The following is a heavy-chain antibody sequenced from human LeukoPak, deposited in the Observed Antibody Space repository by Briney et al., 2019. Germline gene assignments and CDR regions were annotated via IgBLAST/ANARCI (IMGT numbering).Heavy chain of an antibody. D-gene: IGHD5-18*01. CDR2: IYASGTT. Sequence: SETLSLTCTVSGGSISSYYWSWIRQPAGKGLEWIGRIYASGTTDYNPALKSRVTMSVDTSKIQFSLKLSTVTAADTAVYYCARAGGYSSVIIDYWGQGTLLTVSS. CDR3: ARAGGYSSVIIDY. J-gene: IGHJ4*02. V-gene: IGHV4-4*07. CDR1: GGSISSYY.